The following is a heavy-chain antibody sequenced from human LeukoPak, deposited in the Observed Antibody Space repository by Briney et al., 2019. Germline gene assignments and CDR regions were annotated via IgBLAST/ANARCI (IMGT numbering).Heavy chain of an antibody. V-gene: IGHV3-7*01. CDR3: ARDRTIFGVATPFDC. Sequence: GGSLRLSCAASGFTFSSYWMSWVRQAPGKGLEWVANIKQDGSEKYYVDSVKGRFTISRDNAKNSLYLQMNSLRAEDTAVYYCARDRTIFGVATPFDCWGQGTLVTVSS. D-gene: IGHD3-3*01. CDR2: IKQDGSEK. CDR1: GFTFSSYW. J-gene: IGHJ4*02.